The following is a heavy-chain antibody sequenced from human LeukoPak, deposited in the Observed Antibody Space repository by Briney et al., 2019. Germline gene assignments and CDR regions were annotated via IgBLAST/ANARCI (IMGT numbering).Heavy chain of an antibody. CDR1: GGTFSSYA. Sequence: ASVTVSFKASGGTFSSYAISWVRQAPGQGLKWMGGIIPIFGTANYAQKFQGRVTITADESTSTAYMELSSLRSEDTAVYYCARVHYYDSSGTGYFDYWGQGTLVTVSS. D-gene: IGHD3-22*01. V-gene: IGHV1-69*13. J-gene: IGHJ4*02. CDR2: IIPIFGTA. CDR3: ARVHYYDSSGTGYFDY.